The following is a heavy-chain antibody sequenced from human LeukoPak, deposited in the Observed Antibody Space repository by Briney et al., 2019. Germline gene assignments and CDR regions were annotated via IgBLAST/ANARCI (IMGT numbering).Heavy chain of an antibody. Sequence: PGGSLRLSCAASGFTFSDYYMSWIRQAPGKGLEWVSYISSSGSTIYYADSVKGRFTISRDNAKNSLYLQMNSLRAEDTAVYYCAKDSWADGSGSSIDYWGQGTLVTVSS. CDR1: GFTFSDYY. CDR3: AKDSWADGSGSSIDY. J-gene: IGHJ4*02. V-gene: IGHV3-11*01. D-gene: IGHD3-10*01. CDR2: ISSSGSTI.